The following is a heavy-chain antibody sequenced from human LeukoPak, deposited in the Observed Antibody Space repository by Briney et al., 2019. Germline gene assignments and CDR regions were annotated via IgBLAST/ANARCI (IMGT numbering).Heavy chain of an antibody. CDR2: INPSGGST. V-gene: IGHV1-46*01. D-gene: IGHD2-2*01. CDR3: ARQDQLLSDWFDP. J-gene: IGHJ5*02. CDR1: GGTLSSYA. Sequence: GSSVKVSCKASGGTLSSYAISWVRQAPGQGLEWMGIINPSGGSTSYAQKFQGRVTMTRDMSTSTVYMELSSLRSEDTAVYYCARQDQLLSDWFDPWGQGTLVTVSS.